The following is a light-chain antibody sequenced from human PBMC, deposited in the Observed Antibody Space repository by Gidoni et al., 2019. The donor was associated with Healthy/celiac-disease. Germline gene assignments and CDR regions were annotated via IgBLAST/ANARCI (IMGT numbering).Light chain of an antibody. J-gene: IGKJ1*01. CDR3: QQYGSSPRT. V-gene: IGKV3-20*01. CDR2: GAS. CDR1: QSVTSSY. Sequence: EIVLTQSPGTLSLSPGERATLSCRASQSVTSSYLAWYQQKPGQPPRLLIYGASSRATGIPDRFSGSVSVTDFTLTISRLEPEDFAVYYCQQYGSSPRTFGQGTKVEIK.